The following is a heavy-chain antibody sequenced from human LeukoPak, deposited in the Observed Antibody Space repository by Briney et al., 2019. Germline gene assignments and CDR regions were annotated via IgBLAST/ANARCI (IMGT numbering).Heavy chain of an antibody. D-gene: IGHD1-14*01. Sequence: ASVKVSCKTSGYPFTTYEINWVRQAAGQGLEWMGLVHPNTGNAAYAQRFQGRVTMTRDTSISTAYMELSSLTSYDTAVYFCARGPRNDPWGQGTLVTVSS. V-gene: IGHV1-8*01. CDR3: ARGPRNDP. J-gene: IGHJ5*02. CDR2: VHPNTGNA. CDR1: GYPFTTYE.